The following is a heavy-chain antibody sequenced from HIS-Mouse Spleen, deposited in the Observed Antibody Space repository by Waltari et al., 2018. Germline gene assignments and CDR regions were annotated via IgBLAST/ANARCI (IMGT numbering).Heavy chain of an antibody. D-gene: IGHD4-17*01. J-gene: IGHJ6*02. CDR1: GGPISRGGYY. CDR3: ARSTVNGDYYYYGMDV. Sequence: QVQLQESGPGLVKPSQTLSLTCTVPGGPISRGGYYWSWIRPPPGKGLEWIGYIYYSGSTYYNPSLKSRVTISVDTSKNQFSLKLSSVTAADTAVYYCARSTVNGDYYYYGMDVWGQGTTVTVSS. V-gene: IGHV4-31*03. CDR2: IYYSGST.